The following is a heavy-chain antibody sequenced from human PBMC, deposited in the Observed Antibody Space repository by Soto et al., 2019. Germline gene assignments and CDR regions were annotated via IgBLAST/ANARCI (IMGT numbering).Heavy chain of an antibody. J-gene: IGHJ4*02. Sequence: SETLCLTCAVYCVILNVFYWSLIRQPPGKGLEWIGEINHSGSTNYNPSLKSRVTMSVDTSKNQFPLKLSSVTAADTAVYYCARTSKFDCWGQGTRVT. CDR3: ARTSKFDC. CDR2: INHSGST. V-gene: IGHV4-34*01. D-gene: IGHD6-6*01. CDR1: CVILNVFY.